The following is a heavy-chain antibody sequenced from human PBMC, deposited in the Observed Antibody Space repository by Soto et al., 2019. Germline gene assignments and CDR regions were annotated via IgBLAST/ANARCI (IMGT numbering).Heavy chain of an antibody. J-gene: IGHJ4*02. Sequence: GGSLRLSCAASGFPFSSYWMSWVRQAPGKGLQWVANINRDGGETYYVDSLKGRITISRDNAENSLYLQMNSLRDEDTAVYYCTMAPAGRGAYYYFDNWGQGTLVTLSS. CDR2: INRDGGET. V-gene: IGHV3-7*03. CDR3: TMAPAGRGAYYYFDN. CDR1: GFPFSSYW. D-gene: IGHD6-13*01.